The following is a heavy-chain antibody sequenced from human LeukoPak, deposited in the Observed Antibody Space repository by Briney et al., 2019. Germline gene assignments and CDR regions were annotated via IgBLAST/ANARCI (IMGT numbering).Heavy chain of an antibody. J-gene: IGHJ4*02. Sequence: ASVKVSRKASGYTFTGYYMHWVRQAPGQGLEWMGWINPNSGGTNYAQKFQGRVTMTSDTSISTAYMELSRLRSDDTAVYYCARVRWYSRLFDYWGQGTLVTVSS. V-gene: IGHV1-2*02. CDR1: GYTFTGYY. CDR2: INPNSGGT. CDR3: ARVRWYSRLFDY. D-gene: IGHD5-24*01.